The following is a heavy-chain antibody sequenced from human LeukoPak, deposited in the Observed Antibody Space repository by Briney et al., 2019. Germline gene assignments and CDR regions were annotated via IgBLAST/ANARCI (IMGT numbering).Heavy chain of an antibody. CDR2: IIPIFGTA. D-gene: IGHD2-2*01. CDR3: ARVYCSSTSCYTYYFDY. Sequence: GASVKVSCKASGGTFSSYAISWVRQAPGQGLEWMGGIIPIFGTANYAQKFQGRVTITTDESTSTAYMELSSLRPEDTAVYYCARVYCSSTSCYTYYFDYWGQGTLVTVSS. J-gene: IGHJ4*02. CDR1: GGTFSSYA. V-gene: IGHV1-69*05.